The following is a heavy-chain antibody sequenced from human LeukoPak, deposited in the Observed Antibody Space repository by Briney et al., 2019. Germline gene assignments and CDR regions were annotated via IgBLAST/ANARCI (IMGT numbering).Heavy chain of an antibody. Sequence: GGSLRLSCVASGFSFSGYSINWVRQAPGKGLEWVSSISPSRAYIYYADSVKGRFTISRDNAKSSLYLQMNSLRAEDTAVYYCARGRGCSSMSCYPDYWGQGALVTVSS. CDR2: ISPSRAYI. V-gene: IGHV3-21*01. J-gene: IGHJ4*02. D-gene: IGHD2-2*01. CDR1: GFSFSGYS. CDR3: ARGRGCSSMSCYPDY.